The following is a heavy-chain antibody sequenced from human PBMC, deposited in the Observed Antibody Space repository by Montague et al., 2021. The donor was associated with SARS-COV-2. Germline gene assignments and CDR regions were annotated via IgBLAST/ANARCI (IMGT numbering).Heavy chain of an antibody. CDR1: GFTFSSYW. CDR2: IKQDGSEK. Sequence: SLRLSCAASGFTFSSYWMSWVRQAPGKGLEWVANIKQDGSEKYYVDSVKGRFTISRDNAKNSLYLQMNSLRAEDTAVYYCARDGFGEISSYYYYGMDVWGQGTTVTVSS. D-gene: IGHD3-10*01. J-gene: IGHJ6*02. V-gene: IGHV3-7*01. CDR3: ARDGFGEISSYYYYGMDV.